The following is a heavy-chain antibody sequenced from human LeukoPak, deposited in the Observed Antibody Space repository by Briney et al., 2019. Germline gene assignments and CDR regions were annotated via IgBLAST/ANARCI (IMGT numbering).Heavy chain of an antibody. V-gene: IGHV3-48*01. D-gene: IGHD6-13*01. Sequence: GGSLRLSCAASGFIFSSYSMNWVRQAPGKGLEWVSYISSSSSTIYYADSVKGRFTISRDNAKNSLYLQMNSLRAEDTAVYYCARDSSSWHGAFDIWGQRTMVTVSS. J-gene: IGHJ3*02. CDR2: ISSSSSTI. CDR3: ARDSSSWHGAFDI. CDR1: GFIFSSYS.